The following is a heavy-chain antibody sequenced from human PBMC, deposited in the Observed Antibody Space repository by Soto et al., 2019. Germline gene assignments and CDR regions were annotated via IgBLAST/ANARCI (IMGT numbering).Heavy chain of an antibody. CDR1: GGSISSADYY. CDR3: ARGPYSSRAVTEFDP. D-gene: IGHD6-13*01. Sequence: QVQLQESGPGLVKPSQTLSLTCTVSGGSISSADYYWSWIRQPPGKGLEWIGYIYYSGNTYYNPSLKSRVTISLDTSKNQFSVRLSSVTVADTAVYYCARGPYSSRAVTEFDPWGQGTLVTVSS. V-gene: IGHV4-30-4*01. J-gene: IGHJ5*02. CDR2: IYYSGNT.